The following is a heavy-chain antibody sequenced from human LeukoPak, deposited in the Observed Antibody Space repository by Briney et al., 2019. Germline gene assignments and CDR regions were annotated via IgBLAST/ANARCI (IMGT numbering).Heavy chain of an antibody. CDR2: IYYSGST. D-gene: IGHD6-19*01. CDR3: ARIFRTVAGPWYFDL. Sequence: SETLSLTCTVSGGSISSYYWSWIRQPPGKGLEWIGYIYYSGSTNHNPSLKSRVTISVDTSKNQFSLKLSSVTAADTAVYYCARIFRTVAGPWYFDLWGRGTLVTVSS. J-gene: IGHJ2*01. V-gene: IGHV4-59*01. CDR1: GGSISSYY.